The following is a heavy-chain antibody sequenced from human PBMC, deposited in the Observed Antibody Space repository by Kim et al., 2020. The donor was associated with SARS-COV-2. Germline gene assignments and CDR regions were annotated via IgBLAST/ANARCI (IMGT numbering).Heavy chain of an antibody. D-gene: IGHD6-13*01. V-gene: IGHV3-23*01. CDR3: AKEQQQLVLLDY. J-gene: IGHJ4*02. Sequence: YADSVKGRFTISRDNSKNTLYLQMNSLRAEDTAVYYCAKEQQQLVLLDYWGQGTLVTVSS.